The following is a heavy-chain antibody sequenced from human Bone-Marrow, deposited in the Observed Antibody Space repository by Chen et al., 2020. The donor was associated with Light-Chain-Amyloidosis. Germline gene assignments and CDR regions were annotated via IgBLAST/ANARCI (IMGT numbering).Heavy chain of an antibody. V-gene: IGHV5-51*01. CDR2: IYPDDSDA. J-gene: IGHJ4*02. Sequence: EVQLEQSGPEVKKPGESLKISCXXSXYTXPNCGIGWVRQMPGKGLEWMGVIYPDDSDARYSPSFEGQVTISADKSITTAYLQWRSLXASDTPMYYCARRRDGYNFDYWGQGTLVTVSS. CDR3: ARRRDGYNFDY. D-gene: IGHD5-12*01. CDR1: XYTXPNCG.